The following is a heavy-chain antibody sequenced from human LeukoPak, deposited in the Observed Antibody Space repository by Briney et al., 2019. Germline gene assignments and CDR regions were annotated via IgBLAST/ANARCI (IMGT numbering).Heavy chain of an antibody. V-gene: IGHV3-30*03. D-gene: IGHD1-26*01. CDR2: ISYDGSNK. CDR3: ARAASGNYYYYMDV. J-gene: IGHJ6*03. CDR1: GFTFSSYG. Sequence: GGSLRLSCAASGFTFSSYGMHWVRQAPGKGLEWVAVISYDGSNKYYADSVKGRFTISRDNAKNSLYLQMNSLRAEDTAVYYCARAASGNYYYYMDVWGKGTTVTVSS.